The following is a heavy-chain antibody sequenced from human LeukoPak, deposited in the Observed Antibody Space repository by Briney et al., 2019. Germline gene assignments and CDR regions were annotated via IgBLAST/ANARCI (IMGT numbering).Heavy chain of an antibody. CDR2: INPNSGGT. CDR1: GGTFSSYA. Sequence: ASVKVSCKASGGTFSSYAISWVRQAPGQGLEWMGWINPNSGGTNYAQKFQGRVTMTRDTSISTAYMELSRLRSDDTAVYYCARRGPLYYYGSGSPPDSDYWGQGTLVTVSS. D-gene: IGHD3-10*01. J-gene: IGHJ4*02. CDR3: ARRGPLYYYGSGSPPDSDY. V-gene: IGHV1-2*02.